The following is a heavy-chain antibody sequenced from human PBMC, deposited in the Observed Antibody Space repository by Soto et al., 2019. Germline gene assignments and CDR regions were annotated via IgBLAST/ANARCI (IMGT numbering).Heavy chain of an antibody. J-gene: IGHJ5*02. V-gene: IGHV4-30-4*01. D-gene: IGHD3-16*01. CDR2: IYYSGST. Sequence: QVQLQESGPGLVKPSQTLSLTCTVSGGSISSGDYYWSWIRQPPGKGLEWIGYIYYSGSTYYNPSLKSRVTISVDTSKNQFSLKLSSVTSADTAVHYCARVPVWRWSYAGWFDPWGQGTLVTVSS. CDR1: GGSISSGDYY. CDR3: ARVPVWRWSYAGWFDP.